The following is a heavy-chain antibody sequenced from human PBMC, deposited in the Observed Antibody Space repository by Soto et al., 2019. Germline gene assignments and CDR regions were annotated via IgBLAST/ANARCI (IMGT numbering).Heavy chain of an antibody. D-gene: IGHD3-22*01. CDR2: IYYSGST. Sequence: SETLSLTCAVSGGSISSGGYSWSWIRQPPGKGLEWIGSIYYSGSTNYKPSLKSRVTISVDTSKNQFSLKLNSVTAADTAVYYCARDRMYDSSGYYHPHCDYWGQGTLVTVSS. CDR1: GGSISSGGYS. V-gene: IGHV4-30-4*07. J-gene: IGHJ4*02. CDR3: ARDRMYDSSGYYHPHCDY.